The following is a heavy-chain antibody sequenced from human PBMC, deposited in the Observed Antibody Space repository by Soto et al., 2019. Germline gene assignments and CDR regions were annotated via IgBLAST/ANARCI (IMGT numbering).Heavy chain of an antibody. CDR2: INAGNGNT. CDR3: ARDAEADSSSWYNYFDY. Sequence: ASVKVSCKASGYTFTSYAMHWVRQAPGQRLEWMGWINAGNGNTKYSQKFQGRVTITRDTSASTAYMELSSLRSEDTAVYYCARDAEADSSSWYNYFDYWGQGTLATVSS. CDR1: GYTFTSYA. D-gene: IGHD6-13*01. J-gene: IGHJ4*02. V-gene: IGHV1-3*01.